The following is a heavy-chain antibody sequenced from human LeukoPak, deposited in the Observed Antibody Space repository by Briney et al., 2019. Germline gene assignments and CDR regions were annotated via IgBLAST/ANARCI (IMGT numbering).Heavy chain of an antibody. J-gene: IGHJ4*02. D-gene: IGHD5-18*01. V-gene: IGHV3-33*06. CDR3: AKVLWTGGGYSYGLDY. CDR2: IWYDGSNK. Sequence: PGRSLRLSCAASGFTFSSYGMHWVRQVPGKGLEWVAVIWYDGSNKYYADSVKGRFTISRDNSKNTLYLQMNSLRAEDTAVYYCAKVLWTGGGYSYGLDYWGQGTLVTVSS. CDR1: GFTFSSYG.